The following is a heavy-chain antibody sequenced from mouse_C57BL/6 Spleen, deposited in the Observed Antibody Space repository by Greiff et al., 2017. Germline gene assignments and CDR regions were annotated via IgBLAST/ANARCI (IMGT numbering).Heavy chain of an antibody. J-gene: IGHJ3*01. CDR2: ILPGSGST. CDR3: ACYGSSKAGFAY. CDR1: GYTFTGYW. V-gene: IGHV1-9*01. Sequence: LMKPGASVKLSCQATGYTFTGYWLEWVKRRPGHGLEWVGEILPGSGSTNYNEKFKGKATFTADTSSNTAYMELSSLTTEDSAIYYGACYGSSKAGFAYWGQGALVTVSA. D-gene: IGHD1-1*01.